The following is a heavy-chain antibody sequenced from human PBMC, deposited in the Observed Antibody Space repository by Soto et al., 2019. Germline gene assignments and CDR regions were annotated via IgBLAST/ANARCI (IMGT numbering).Heavy chain of an antibody. CDR1: GFTFSSYT. V-gene: IGHV3-21*01. CDR3: ARDSVRDYLYYYYGMDV. J-gene: IGHJ6*02. D-gene: IGHD4-17*01. CDR2: IGTSSSYI. Sequence: GGSLRLSCAASGFTFSSYTMNWVRQAPGRGLEWVSSIGTSSSYIYYADSVKGRFTISRDNAKNSLFLQMNSLRADDTAVYYCARDSVRDYLYYYYGMDVWGQGTKVTVSS.